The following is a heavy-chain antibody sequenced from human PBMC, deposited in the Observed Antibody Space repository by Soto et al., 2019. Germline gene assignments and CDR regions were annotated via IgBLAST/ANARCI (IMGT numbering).Heavy chain of an antibody. V-gene: IGHV4-59*01. CDR3: ARDRYSGYDLGVYYYYYMDV. CDR1: GGSISSYY. J-gene: IGHJ6*03. Sequence: SETLSLTCTVSGGSISSYYWSWIRQPPGKGLEWIGYIYYSGSTNYNPSLKSRVTISVDTSKNQFSLKLSSVAAADTAVYYCARDRYSGYDLGVYYYYYMDVWGKGTTVTVSS. D-gene: IGHD5-12*01. CDR2: IYYSGST.